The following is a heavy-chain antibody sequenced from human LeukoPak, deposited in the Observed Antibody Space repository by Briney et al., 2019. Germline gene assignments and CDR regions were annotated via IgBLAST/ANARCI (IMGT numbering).Heavy chain of an antibody. V-gene: IGHV3-30*03. CDR2: ISYDGSKK. D-gene: IGHD1-26*01. J-gene: IGHJ4*02. Sequence: GGSLRLSCVVSGFTYNICGIHWVRQTPGKGLEWVALISYDGSKKWYADAVKGRFTISRDNSQNTLYLHMDSLRTADTAVYYCARELSGSYEAHFDYWGQGTLVTVSS. CDR3: ARELSGSYEAHFDY. CDR1: GFTYNICG.